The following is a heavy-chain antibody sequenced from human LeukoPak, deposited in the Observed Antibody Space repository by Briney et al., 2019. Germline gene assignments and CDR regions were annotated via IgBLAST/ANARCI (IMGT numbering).Heavy chain of an antibody. J-gene: IGHJ4*02. CDR2: IYHSGST. CDR1: GYSITSGYY. V-gene: IGHV4-38-2*02. D-gene: IGHD5-12*01. CDR3: ARSDIVATIGV. Sequence: SETLSLTCTVSGYSITSGYYWGWIRQPPGKGLEWIGSIYHSGSTYYNPSLKSRVTISVDTANNQFSLKLTSVTAADAAVYYCARSDIVATIGVWGQGTLVTVSS.